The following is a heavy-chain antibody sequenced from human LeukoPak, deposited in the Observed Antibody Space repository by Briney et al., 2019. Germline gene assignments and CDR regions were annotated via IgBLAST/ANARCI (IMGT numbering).Heavy chain of an antibody. J-gene: IGHJ4*02. CDR3: ARLTRLSTSPDRYYLVY. Sequence: SETLSLTCTVSGDSISSYYWSWVRQPPGKGLEWIGYIYTSGGTNYIPSLKGRVTISIDTSKNQFSLKLSSVTAADSAVYYCARLTRLSTSPDRYYLVYWGQGTLVTVSS. CDR1: GDSISSYY. V-gene: IGHV4-4*09. D-gene: IGHD6-6*01. CDR2: IYTSGGT.